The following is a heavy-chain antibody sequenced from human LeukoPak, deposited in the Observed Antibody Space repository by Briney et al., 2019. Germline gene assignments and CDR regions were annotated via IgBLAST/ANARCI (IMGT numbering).Heavy chain of an antibody. Sequence: SETLSLTCTVSGGSISSYYWSWLRQPPGKGLEWIGYIYYSGSTNYNPSLKSRVTISLDTSKNQFSLTLSSVTAADTAVYYCARGAYDYIWGSYGEFDYWGQGTLVTVSS. J-gene: IGHJ4*02. CDR3: ARGAYDYIWGSYGEFDY. D-gene: IGHD3-16*01. CDR1: GGSISSYY. V-gene: IGHV4-59*01. CDR2: IYYSGST.